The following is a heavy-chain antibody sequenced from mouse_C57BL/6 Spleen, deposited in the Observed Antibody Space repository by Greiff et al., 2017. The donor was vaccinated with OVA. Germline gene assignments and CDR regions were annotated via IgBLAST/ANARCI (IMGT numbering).Heavy chain of an antibody. CDR2: IYPGSGST. J-gene: IGHJ2*01. D-gene: IGHD2-4*01. CDR3: ARERDYALDY. V-gene: IGHV1-55*01. CDR1: GYTFTSYW. Sequence: QVQLKQPGAELVKPGASVKMSCKASGYTFTSYWITWVKQRPGQGLEWIGDIYPGSGSTNCNEKFKSKATLTVDTSSSTAYMQLSSLTSEDSAVYYCARERDYALDYWGQGTTLTVSS.